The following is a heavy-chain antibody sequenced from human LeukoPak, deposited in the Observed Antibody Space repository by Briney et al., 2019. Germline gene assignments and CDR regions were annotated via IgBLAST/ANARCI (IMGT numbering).Heavy chain of an antibody. CDR2: VGGSGGTT. V-gene: IGHV3-23*01. D-gene: IGHD5-24*01. CDR1: GFTFSSYA. J-gene: IGHJ4*02. CDR3: AKEWMATVFDY. Sequence: GGSLRLSCAASGFTFSSYAMSWVRQAPGKGLEWVSAVGGSGGTTYYADSVKGRFTISRDSSKNTLYLQMNSLRAEDTAVYYCAKEWMATVFDYWGLGTLVTVPS.